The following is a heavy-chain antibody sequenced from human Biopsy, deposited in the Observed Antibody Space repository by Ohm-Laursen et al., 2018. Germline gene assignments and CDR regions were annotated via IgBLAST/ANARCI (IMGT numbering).Heavy chain of an antibody. CDR1: GASVNTFAFY. CDR2: IFYSGTT. Sequence: SQTLSLTCTVSGASVNTFAFYWAWIRQPPGKGLEWIGYIFYSGTTKYNPSLQRRVRLSLDTANNQFSLTLRSVSAADTATYYCARAYYYGAGSFYSPWMEVWGQGTTVSVS. J-gene: IGHJ6*02. D-gene: IGHD3-10*01. V-gene: IGHV4-61*08. CDR3: ARAYYYGAGSFYSPWMEV.